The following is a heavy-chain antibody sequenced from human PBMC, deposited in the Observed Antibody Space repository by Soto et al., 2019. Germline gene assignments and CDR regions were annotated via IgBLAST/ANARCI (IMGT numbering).Heavy chain of an antibody. V-gene: IGHV4-34*01. J-gene: IGHJ3*02. Sequence: SETLSLTCAVSGGSFSGYYWSWIRQPPGKGLEWIGEINHSGSTNYNPSLKSRVTISVDTSKNQFSLKLSSVTAADTAVYYCARHVLSGTAGLDAFDIWGQGTMVTVSS. D-gene: IGHD1-26*01. CDR3: ARHVLSGTAGLDAFDI. CDR1: GGSFSGYY. CDR2: INHSGST.